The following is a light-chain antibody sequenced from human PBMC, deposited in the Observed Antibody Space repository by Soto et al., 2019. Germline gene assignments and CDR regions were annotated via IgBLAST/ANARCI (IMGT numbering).Light chain of an antibody. CDR1: QGISYY. Sequence: IQLTQSPSSLSASVGDSVTITCRASQGISYYLAWYQQRPGKAPNLLIYSASTLQSGVPSRFRGSGSGTDFTLTITSLQPEDSATYYCPQLNSYPRTFGQGTKVDIK. CDR2: SAS. CDR3: PQLNSYPRT. J-gene: IGKJ1*01. V-gene: IGKV1-9*01.